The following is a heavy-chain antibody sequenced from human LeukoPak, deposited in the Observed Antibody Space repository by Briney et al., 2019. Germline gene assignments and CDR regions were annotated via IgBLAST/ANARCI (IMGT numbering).Heavy chain of an antibody. CDR2: INREPETI. J-gene: IGHJ4*02. CDR1: GFTFSTYS. V-gene: IGHV3-48*01. D-gene: IGHD2-15*01. CDR3: ARGGYCSGGRCYGGDY. Sequence: GGSLRLSCAASGFTFSTYSMNWVRPAPGKGLEWLSHINREPETIYYADSVKGRFTISRDNAKNSLYLHMNSLRVEDTAIYYCARGGYCSGGRCYGGDYWGQGTLVIVSS.